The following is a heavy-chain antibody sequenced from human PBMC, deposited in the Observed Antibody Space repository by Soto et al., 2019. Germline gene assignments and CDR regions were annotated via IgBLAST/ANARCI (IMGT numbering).Heavy chain of an antibody. D-gene: IGHD2-15*01. CDR3: ARGPRSEYCSGGSCSAFDI. V-gene: IGHV1-69*04. CDR2: IIPILGIA. Sequence: SVEVSCKASGGTFSSFSISWGRQAPGQRVEWMGRIIPILGIANYAQKFQGRVTITADKSTSTVYMELSSLRSEDTAVYYCARGPRSEYCSGGSCSAFDIWGQGTMVTVSS. CDR1: GGTFSSFS. J-gene: IGHJ3*02.